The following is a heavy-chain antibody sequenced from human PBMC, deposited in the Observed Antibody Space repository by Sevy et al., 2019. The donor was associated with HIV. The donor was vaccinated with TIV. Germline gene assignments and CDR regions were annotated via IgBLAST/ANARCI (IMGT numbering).Heavy chain of an antibody. CDR1: GYTFTSYG. Sequence: ASVKVSCKASGYTFTSYGISWVRQAPGQGLEWMGWISAYNGNTNYAQMLQGRVTMTTDTSTSTAYMELRSLRSDDTAVYYCASLTQVVRGVTDSYYYYYMDVWGKGTTVTVSS. CDR2: ISAYNGNT. CDR3: ASLTQVVRGVTDSYYYYYMDV. J-gene: IGHJ6*03. D-gene: IGHD3-10*01. V-gene: IGHV1-18*01.